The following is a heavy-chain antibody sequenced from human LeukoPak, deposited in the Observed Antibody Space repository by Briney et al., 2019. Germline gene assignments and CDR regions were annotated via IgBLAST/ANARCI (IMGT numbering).Heavy chain of an antibody. CDR2: IRSKANSYAT. CDR3: AKDGWYDSSGFDY. CDR1: GFTFSGSA. V-gene: IGHV3-73*01. J-gene: IGHJ4*02. D-gene: IGHD3-22*01. Sequence: PGGSLRLSCAASGFTFSGSAMHWVRQASGKGLEWVGRIRSKANSYATAYAASVKGRFTISRDDSKNTAYLQMNSLRAEDTAVYYCAKDGWYDSSGFDYWGQGTLVTVSS.